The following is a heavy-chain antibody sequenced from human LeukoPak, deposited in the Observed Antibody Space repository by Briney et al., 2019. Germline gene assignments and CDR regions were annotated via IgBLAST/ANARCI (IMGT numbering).Heavy chain of an antibody. V-gene: IGHV3-53*01. D-gene: IGHD6-13*01. J-gene: IGHJ4*02. CDR2: IYSGGST. CDR3: ARDRIAAAGTEEFDY. Sequence: PGGSLRHSCAASGFTVSSNYMSWVRQAPGKGLEWVSVIYSGGSTYYADSVKGRFAISRDNSKNTLYLQMNSLRPEDTAVYYCARDRIAAAGTEEFDYWGQGTLVTVSS. CDR1: GFTVSSNY.